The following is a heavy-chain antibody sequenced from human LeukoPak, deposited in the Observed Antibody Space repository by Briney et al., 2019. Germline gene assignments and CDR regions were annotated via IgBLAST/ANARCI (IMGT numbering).Heavy chain of an antibody. CDR3: ARGPINLRYFDGTLYYFDY. Sequence: GASVKVSCKVSGYTLTELSMHWVRQAPGKGLEWMGGFDPEDGETIYAQKFQGRVTMTEDTSTDTAYMELSSLRSEDTAVYYCARGPINLRYFDGTLYYFDYWGQGTLVTVSS. CDR2: FDPEDGET. CDR1: GYTLTELS. V-gene: IGHV1-24*01. D-gene: IGHD3-9*01. J-gene: IGHJ4*02.